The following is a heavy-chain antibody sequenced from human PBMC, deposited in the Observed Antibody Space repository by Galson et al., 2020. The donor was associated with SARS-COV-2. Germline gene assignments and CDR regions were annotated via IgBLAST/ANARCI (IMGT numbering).Heavy chain of an antibody. CDR3: TTGSSWDY. CDR1: GFTFSNAW. Sequence: GESLKISCAASGFTFSNAWMTWVRQAPGKGLEWVGLIKSKTDGGTTDYAAPVKGRFAISRDDSKDTLFLQMNSLKTEDTAVYYCTTGSSWDYWGQGTLVTVSS. CDR2: IKSKTDGGTT. V-gene: IGHV3-15*01. J-gene: IGHJ4*02.